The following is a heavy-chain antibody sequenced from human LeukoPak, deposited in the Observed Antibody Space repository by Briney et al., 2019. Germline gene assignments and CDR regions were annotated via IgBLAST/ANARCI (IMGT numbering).Heavy chain of an antibody. V-gene: IGHV4-4*07. J-gene: IGHJ3*02. CDR2: IYTSGST. CDR3: ARDVEYSSSAVGDAFDI. Sequence: SETLSLTCTVSGGSISSYYWSWIRQPAGKGLEWIGRIYTSGSTNYNPSLKNRVTMSVDTSKNQFSLKLSSVTAADTAVYYCARDVEYSSSAVGDAFDIWGQGTMVTVSS. CDR1: GGSISSYY. D-gene: IGHD6-6*01.